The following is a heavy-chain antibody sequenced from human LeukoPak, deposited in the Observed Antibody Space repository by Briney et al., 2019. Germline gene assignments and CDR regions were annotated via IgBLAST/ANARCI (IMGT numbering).Heavy chain of an antibody. CDR2: IYSGGST. CDR1: GFTVSSNY. Sequence: GGSLRLSCAASGFTVSSNYMSWVRQAPGKGLEWVSVIYSGGSTYYADSVKGRFTISRDNSKNTLYLQMNSLRAEDTAVYYCAKGPGSRYFDWLFNFDYWGQGTLVTVSS. V-gene: IGHV3-53*01. CDR3: AKGPGSRYFDWLFNFDY. J-gene: IGHJ4*02. D-gene: IGHD3-9*01.